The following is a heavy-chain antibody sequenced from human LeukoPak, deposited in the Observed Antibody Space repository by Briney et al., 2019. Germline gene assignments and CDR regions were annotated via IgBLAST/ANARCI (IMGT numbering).Heavy chain of an antibody. CDR1: GGSNSSSSYY. CDR2: IYYSGST. D-gene: IGHD3-3*01. CDR3: ASPFYDFWSGAFDI. J-gene: IGHJ3*02. Sequence: KPSETLSLTCTVSGGSNSSSSYYWCWIRQPPGKGLEWIGSIYYSGSTYYNPSLKSRVTISVDTSKNQFSLKLSSVTAADTAVYYCASPFYDFWSGAFDIWGQGTMVTVSS. V-gene: IGHV4-39*01.